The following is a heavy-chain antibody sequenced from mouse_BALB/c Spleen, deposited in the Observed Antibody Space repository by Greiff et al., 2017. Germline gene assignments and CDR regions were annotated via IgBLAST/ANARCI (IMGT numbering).Heavy chain of an antibody. V-gene: IGHV3-6*02. Sequence: VEESGPGLVKPSQSLSLTCSVTGYSITSGYYWNWIRQFPGNKLEWMGYISYDGSNNYNPSLKNRISITRDTSKNQFFLKLNSVTTEDTATYYCARDYDYYAMDYWGQGTSVTVSS. J-gene: IGHJ4*01. CDR3: ARDYDYYAMDY. CDR2: ISYDGSN. CDR1: GYSITSGYY.